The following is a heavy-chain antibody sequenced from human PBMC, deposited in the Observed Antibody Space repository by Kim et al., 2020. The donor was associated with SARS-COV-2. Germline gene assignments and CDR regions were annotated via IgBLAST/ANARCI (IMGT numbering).Heavy chain of an antibody. V-gene: IGHV4-34*01. Sequence: SETLSLTCAVYGGSFSGYYWSWIRQPPGKGLEWIGEINHSGSTNYNPSLKSRVTISVDTSKNKFSLKLSSVTAADTAVYYCSRGRYYDFWSGYSCFDYWG. CDR1: GGSFSGYY. D-gene: IGHD3-3*01. CDR2: INHSGST. CDR3: SRGRYYDFWSGYSCFDY. J-gene: IGHJ4*01.